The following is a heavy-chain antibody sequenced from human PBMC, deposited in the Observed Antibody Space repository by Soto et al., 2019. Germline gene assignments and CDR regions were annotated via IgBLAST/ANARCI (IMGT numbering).Heavy chain of an antibody. V-gene: IGHV1-18*04. J-gene: IGHJ6*02. CDR1: GYTFTSYG. CDR2: ISAYNGNT. Sequence: QVQLVQSGAEVKKPGASVKVSCKASGYTFTSYGISWVRQAPGQGLEWMGWISAYNGNTNYAQKLQGRVTMTTDTATSTAYMELGSLRSDDTAVYDCARAERGGIAARPVGRDVWGQGTPVRVSS. D-gene: IGHD6-6*01. CDR3: ARAERGGIAARPVGRDV.